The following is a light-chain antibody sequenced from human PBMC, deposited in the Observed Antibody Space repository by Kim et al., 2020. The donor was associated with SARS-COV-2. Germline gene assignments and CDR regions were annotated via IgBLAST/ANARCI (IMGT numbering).Light chain of an antibody. Sequence: DIQMTQSPSTLSASVGDRVTITCRASQSISSWLAWYQQKPGKAPKLLIYKASSLESGVPSRFSGSGSGTEFTLTISSLQPDDFATNYCQQCNSYSYTFGQGTKLEI. V-gene: IGKV1-5*03. CDR2: KAS. CDR3: QQCNSYSYT. CDR1: QSISSW. J-gene: IGKJ2*01.